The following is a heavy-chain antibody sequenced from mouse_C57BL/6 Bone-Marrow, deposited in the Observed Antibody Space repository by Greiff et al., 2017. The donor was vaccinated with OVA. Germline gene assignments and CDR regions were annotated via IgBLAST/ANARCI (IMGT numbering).Heavy chain of an antibody. D-gene: IGHD1-1*01. Sequence: EVHLVESGGGLVKPGGSLKLSCAASGFTFSSYTMSWVRQTPEKRLEWVATISGGGGNTYYPDSVKGRFTISRDNAKNTLYLQMSSLRSEDTALYYCARQDYGWFAYWGQGTLVTVSA. V-gene: IGHV5-9*01. CDR3: ARQDYGWFAY. J-gene: IGHJ3*01. CDR1: GFTFSSYT. CDR2: ISGGGGNT.